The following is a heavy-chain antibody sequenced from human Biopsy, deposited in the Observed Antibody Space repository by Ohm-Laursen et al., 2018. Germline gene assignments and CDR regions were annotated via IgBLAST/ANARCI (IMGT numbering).Heavy chain of an antibody. CDR3: ARGSNDFGGLYFPR. CDR2: ISCTGYT. CDR1: GGSFTGHY. Sequence: TLSLTWPVSGGSFTGHYWSWIRQPPGKGLEWIGHISCTGYTSYNASLKSRVTISVDTSRNHFSLRLSSLTAADTAVYYCARGSNDFGGLYFPRWGQGTLLTVSS. V-gene: IGHV4-59*11. J-gene: IGHJ4*02. D-gene: IGHD4-23*01.